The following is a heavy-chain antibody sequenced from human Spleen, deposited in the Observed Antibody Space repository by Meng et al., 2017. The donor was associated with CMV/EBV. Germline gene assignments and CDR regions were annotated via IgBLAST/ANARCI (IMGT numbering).Heavy chain of an antibody. CDR1: GTSFRDYS. J-gene: IGHJ4*02. Sequence: SETLSLTCAVYGTSFRDYSWTWIRHSPRKGLEWIGQINHRGSTNFNPSLMGRVTMSVDSLKEQFSLRLTSVTAADTAVYYCAGEIDIWGPGTAVTVSS. CDR2: INHRGST. CDR3: AGEIDI. V-gene: IGHV4-34*01. D-gene: IGHD2-21*01.